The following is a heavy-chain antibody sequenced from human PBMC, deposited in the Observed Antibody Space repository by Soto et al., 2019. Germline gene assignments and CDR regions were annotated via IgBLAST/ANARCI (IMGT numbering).Heavy chain of an antibody. CDR3: ARFTEGGCGGDCPESGDYYYYGMDV. D-gene: IGHD2-21*02. CDR1: GFTFSSYS. CDR2: ISSSSSYI. Sequence: EVQLVESGGGLVKPGGSLRLSCAASGFTFSSYSMNWVRQAPGKGLEWVSSISSSSSYIYYADSVKGRFTISRDNAKNSLYLQMNRLRAEDTAVYYCARFTEGGCGGDCPESGDYYYYGMDVWGQGTTVTVSS. J-gene: IGHJ6*02. V-gene: IGHV3-21*01.